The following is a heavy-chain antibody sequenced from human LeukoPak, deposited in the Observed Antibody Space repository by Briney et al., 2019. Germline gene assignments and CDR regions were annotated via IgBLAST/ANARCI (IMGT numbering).Heavy chain of an antibody. D-gene: IGHD3-10*01. V-gene: IGHV4-39*01. Sequence: SETLSLTSTVSGGSISISSYHWGWIRQPPGEGLEWIVSISYSGSTYYNPSLKSRVTISVDTSKNQFSLKLSSVTAADTAVYYCARAYYYGSGSSDYHMDVWGKGTTVTVSS. CDR2: ISYSGST. CDR3: ARAYYYGSGSSDYHMDV. J-gene: IGHJ6*03. CDR1: GGSISISSYH.